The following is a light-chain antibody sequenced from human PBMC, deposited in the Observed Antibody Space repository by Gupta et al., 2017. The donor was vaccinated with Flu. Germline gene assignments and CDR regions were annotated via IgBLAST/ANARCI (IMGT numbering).Light chain of an antibody. J-gene: IGKJ1*01. CDR1: QAVSNF. CDR3: QQRSSPFT. V-gene: IGKV3-11*01. CDR2: DTC. Sequence: EIVLTQSPATLSLSPGERATLSCRASQAVSNFLAWYQQKPGQAPRLIIYDTCTRATGAPGMFSGGGGTDYFTLTSSRREDEYFAFYYEQQRSSPFTFGQGTKVEIK.